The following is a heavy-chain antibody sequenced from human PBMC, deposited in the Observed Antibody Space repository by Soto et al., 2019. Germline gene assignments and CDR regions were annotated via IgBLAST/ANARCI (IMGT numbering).Heavy chain of an antibody. CDR2: IIPIFGTA. J-gene: IGHJ5*02. Sequence: QVQLVQSGAEVKKPGSSVKVSCKASGGTFSSYAISWVRQAPGQGLEWMGGIIPIFGTANYAQKFQGRVTITADKSTSTAYMELSSRRSEDTAVYYCARAYGSGSYYYNWFDPWGQGTLVTVSS. CDR1: GGTFSSYA. CDR3: ARAYGSGSYYYNWFDP. V-gene: IGHV1-69*06. D-gene: IGHD3-10*01.